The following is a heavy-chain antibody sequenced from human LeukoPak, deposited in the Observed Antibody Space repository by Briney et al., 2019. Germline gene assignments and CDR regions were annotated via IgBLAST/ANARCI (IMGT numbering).Heavy chain of an antibody. J-gene: IGHJ4*02. CDR1: GGSFSGYQ. V-gene: IGHV4-34*01. CDR2: INHSGST. CDR3: ARVSRWNDWAFEG. D-gene: IGHD1-1*01. Sequence: SETLSLTCAVYGGSFSGYQWTWIRQPPGKGREWMGEINHSGSTNYNPSLKSRVTISVDTSKIQFSLKLSSVTAADTAVYYCARVSRWNDWAFEGWGQGTLVTVSS.